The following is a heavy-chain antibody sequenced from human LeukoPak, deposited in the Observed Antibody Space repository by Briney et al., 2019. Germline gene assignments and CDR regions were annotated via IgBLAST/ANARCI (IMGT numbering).Heavy chain of an antibody. CDR2: IKQEGREK. Sequence: QPGGSLRPSCAAPGFPFSTYWMSWVRQAPGKGLEWVANIKQEGREKYYLDSVKGRFTISSDNAKNSLSLQMNSLRAEDTAVYFCTREAAAGIDYWGQGTLVTVSS. V-gene: IGHV3-7*01. CDR3: TREAAAGIDY. CDR1: GFPFSTYW. J-gene: IGHJ4*02. D-gene: IGHD6-13*01.